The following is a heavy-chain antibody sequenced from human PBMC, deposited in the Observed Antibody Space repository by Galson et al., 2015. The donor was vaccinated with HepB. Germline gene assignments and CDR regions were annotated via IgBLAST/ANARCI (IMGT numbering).Heavy chain of an antibody. CDR1: GFNFSNYA. J-gene: IGHJ4*02. V-gene: IGHV3-30-3*01. D-gene: IGHD5-24*01. CDR3: ARDLELDY. Sequence: SLRLSCAASGFNFSNYAMHWVRQAPGKRLECVTVISYDGSNKYYADSVKGRFTISRDNSKNTLYLQTNSLRAEDTAVYYCARDLELDYWGQGTLVTVSS. CDR2: ISYDGSNK.